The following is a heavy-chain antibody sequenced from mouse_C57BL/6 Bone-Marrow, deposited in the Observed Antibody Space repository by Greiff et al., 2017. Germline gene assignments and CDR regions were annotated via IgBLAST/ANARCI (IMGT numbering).Heavy chain of an antibody. Sequence: VQLQQSGPGLVQPSQSLSITCTVSGFSFTSYGVHWVRQSQGKGLEWLGVIWSGGSTDYNAAFISRLSISKDNSKSQVFLKMNSLQADDTAIYYCARKGRNDLLWLRRDYAMDYWGQGTSVTVSS. J-gene: IGHJ4*01. CDR3: ARKGRNDLLWLRRDYAMDY. V-gene: IGHV2-2*01. CDR1: GFSFTSYG. CDR2: IWSGGST. D-gene: IGHD2-2*01.